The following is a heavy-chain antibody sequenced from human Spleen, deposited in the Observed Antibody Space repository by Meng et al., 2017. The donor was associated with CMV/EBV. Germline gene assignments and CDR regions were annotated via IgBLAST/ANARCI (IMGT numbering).Heavy chain of an antibody. CDR3: AEAATLAG. D-gene: IGHD2-15*01. J-gene: IGHJ4*02. CDR1: GFTFSSYA. V-gene: IGHV3-7*01. Sequence: GESLKISCAASGFTFSSYAMSWVRQAPGKGLEWVATINQDGSEKYYVDSVKGRFTISRDNAKNSLSLQMNSLRGEDTAVYYCAEAATLAGWGQGTLVTVSS. CDR2: INQDGSEK.